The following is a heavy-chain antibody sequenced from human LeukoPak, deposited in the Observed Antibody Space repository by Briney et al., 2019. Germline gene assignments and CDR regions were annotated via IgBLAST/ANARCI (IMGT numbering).Heavy chain of an antibody. D-gene: IGHD5-12*01. V-gene: IGHV4-38-2*01. CDR3: VRRGYSGYDFIY. Sequence: PSETLSFTGAVSGYSISGAYYWGWTRQPPRKGMEWIGSIYHSGSTYYNQSLKSRVTMTVDTSKNQFSLKLSSVTAADTAVYYCVRRGYSGYDFIYWGQGTLVTVSS. CDR2: IYHSGST. J-gene: IGHJ4*02. CDR1: GYSISGAYY.